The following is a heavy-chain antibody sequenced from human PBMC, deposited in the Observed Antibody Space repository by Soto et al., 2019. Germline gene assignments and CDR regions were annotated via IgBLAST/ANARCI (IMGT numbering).Heavy chain of an antibody. CDR1: VYTFTNFG. V-gene: IGHV1-18*01. D-gene: IGHD3-16*01. Sequence: QVQLVQSGAEVKKPGTSVKVSCKTSVYTFTNFGISWVRQAPGQGLEWMGWISAANGNTNYAQKLQGRVTMTTDTSTSTAYMGLRSLRSDDTAVSYSARGGTPIDDWGKGTLVTVSS. CDR2: ISAANGNT. J-gene: IGHJ4*02. CDR3: ARGGTPIDD.